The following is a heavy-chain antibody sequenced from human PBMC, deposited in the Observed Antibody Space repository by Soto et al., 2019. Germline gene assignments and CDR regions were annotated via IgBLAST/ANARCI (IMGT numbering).Heavy chain of an antibody. D-gene: IGHD3-22*01. V-gene: IGHV4-39*07. CDR2: IYYSGST. Sequence: SETLSLTCTVSGGSISSSSYYLGWIRQPPGKGLEWIGSIYYSGSTYYNPSLKSRVTISVDTSKNQFSLKLSSVTAEDTAVYYCAKGGGTYWSDTSAYSAFDYWAQGTLVTVSS. CDR3: AKGGGTYWSDTSAYSAFDY. CDR1: GGSISSSSYY. J-gene: IGHJ4*02.